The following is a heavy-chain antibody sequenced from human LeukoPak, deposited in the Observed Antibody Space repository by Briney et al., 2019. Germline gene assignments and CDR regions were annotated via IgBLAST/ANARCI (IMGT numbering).Heavy chain of an antibody. V-gene: IGHV1-2*06. Sequence: ASVKVSCKASGGTFNTYAISWVRQAPGQGLEWMGRIIPLVGVINYAQKFQGRVTMTRDTSISTAYMELSRLRSDDTAVYYCAREGPLTYYMDVWGKGTTVTVSS. J-gene: IGHJ6*03. CDR1: GGTFNTYA. CDR2: IIPLVGVI. CDR3: AREGPLTYYMDV.